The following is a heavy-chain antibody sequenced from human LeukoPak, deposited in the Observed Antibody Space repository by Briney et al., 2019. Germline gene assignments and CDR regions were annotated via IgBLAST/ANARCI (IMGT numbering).Heavy chain of an antibody. J-gene: IGHJ4*02. D-gene: IGHD5-24*01. V-gene: IGHV1-2*02. CDR3: ATSVEMATLTSSSWSGQDH. CDR2: INPHNDGT. Sequence: GASVTLSRKCSGYSFTAFSIDLVRLAQAPGHERVGCINPHNDGTAYAQKFQGRGIMTRGTSIRSAYMDLTRLKSDDTAVYYCATSVEMATLTSSSWSGQDHWGEGSRVTVSS. CDR1: GYSFTAFS.